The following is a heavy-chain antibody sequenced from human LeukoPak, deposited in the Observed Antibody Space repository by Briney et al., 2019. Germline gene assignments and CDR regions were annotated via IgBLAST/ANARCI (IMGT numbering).Heavy chain of an antibody. CDR1: GGSISSYY. D-gene: IGHD3-22*01. J-gene: IGHJ4*02. V-gene: IGHV4-59*12. Sequence: SETLSLTCTVSGGSISSYYWSWIRQPPGKGLEWIGYIYYSGSTNYNPSLKSRVTMSVDTSKNQFSLKLSSVTAADTAIYYCARDVYYYDSSGYSDYWGQGTLVTVSS. CDR2: IYYSGST. CDR3: ARDVYYYDSSGYSDY.